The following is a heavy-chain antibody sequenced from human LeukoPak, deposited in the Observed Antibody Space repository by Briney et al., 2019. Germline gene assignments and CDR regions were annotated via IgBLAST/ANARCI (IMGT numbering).Heavy chain of an antibody. J-gene: IGHJ4*02. CDR3: ARDRPDCSGGSCHHPFDY. CDR2: ISSSSSTI. Sequence: PGGSLRLSCAASGFTFSSYSMNWVRQAPGKGLEWVSYISSSSSTIYYADSVKGRFTISRDKAKNSLYLQMNSLRAEDTAVYYCARDRPDCSGGSCHHPFDYWGQGTLVTVSS. CDR1: GFTFSSYS. D-gene: IGHD2-15*01. V-gene: IGHV3-48*01.